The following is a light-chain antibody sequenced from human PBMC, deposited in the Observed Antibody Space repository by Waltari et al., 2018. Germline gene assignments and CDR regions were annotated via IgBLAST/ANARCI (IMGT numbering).Light chain of an antibody. CDR1: SSDVGGYNY. J-gene: IGLJ2*01. V-gene: IGLV2-8*01. CDR2: EVN. Sequence: QSALTQPPSASGSPGQSVTISCTGTSSDVGGYNYVSWYQHHPGKAPKLMISEVNTRPSGVPDRFSCSKSGNTASLTVSGLQADDEADYYCTSYAGSHNWVFGGGTKLTVL. CDR3: TSYAGSHNWV.